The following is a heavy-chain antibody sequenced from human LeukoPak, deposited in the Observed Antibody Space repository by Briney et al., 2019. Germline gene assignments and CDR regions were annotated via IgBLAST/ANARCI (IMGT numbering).Heavy chain of an antibody. V-gene: IGHV3-53*05. CDR1: GFTVSSNY. J-gene: IGHJ4*02. CDR3: AKASRAAAGSEMDY. Sequence: QSGGSLRLSCAASGFTVSSNYMSWVRQAPGKGLEWVSVIYSGGSTYYADSVKGRFTISRDNSKNTLYLQMNSLRAEDTAVYYCAKASRAAAGSEMDYWGQGTLVTVSS. CDR2: IYSGGST. D-gene: IGHD6-13*01.